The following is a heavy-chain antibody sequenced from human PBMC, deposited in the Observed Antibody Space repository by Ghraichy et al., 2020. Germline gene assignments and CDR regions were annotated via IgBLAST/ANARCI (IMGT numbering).Heavy chain of an antibody. D-gene: IGHD1-26*01. CDR3: ATQKVGGGGNWFET. V-gene: IGHV4-39*01. Sequence: SQTLSLTCTVSGGSISSSPYYWGWIRQPPGKGLEWIGNIYYSGSTYYNPSLKSRGTISVDTSKNQFSLKLTSVTAADTAVYYCATQKVGGGGNWFETWGQGTLVTVSS. J-gene: IGHJ5*02. CDR2: IYYSGST. CDR1: GGSISSSPYY.